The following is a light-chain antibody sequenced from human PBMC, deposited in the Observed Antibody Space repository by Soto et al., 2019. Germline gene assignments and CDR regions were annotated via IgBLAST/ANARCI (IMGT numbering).Light chain of an antibody. CDR2: RNN. CDR1: SSNIGSNY. J-gene: IGLJ2*01. V-gene: IGLV1-47*01. Sequence: QSALTQPSSASGTPGQRVTISCSGSSSNIGSNYVYWYQQLPGTAPKLLIYRNNQRPSGVPDRFSGSKSGTSASLAISGLRSEDEADYYCAAWDDSLSGLAVFGGGTKVTVL. CDR3: AAWDDSLSGLAV.